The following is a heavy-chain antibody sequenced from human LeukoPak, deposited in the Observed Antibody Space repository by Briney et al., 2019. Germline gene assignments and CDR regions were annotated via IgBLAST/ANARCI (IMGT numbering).Heavy chain of an antibody. J-gene: IGHJ3*01. D-gene: IGHD3-22*01. CDR2: ISSSGTTI. V-gene: IGHV3-48*02. CDR3: ARDAFDTSGYSYGDAFDF. CDR1: GFTFSSYA. Sequence: PGGSLRLSCAASGFTFSSYAMIWVRQAPGKGLEWVSYISSSGTTIYYADSVKGRFTISRDNADNSLFLQMNRLRDEDTAVYYCARDAFDTSGYSYGDAFDFWGQGTMVTVSS.